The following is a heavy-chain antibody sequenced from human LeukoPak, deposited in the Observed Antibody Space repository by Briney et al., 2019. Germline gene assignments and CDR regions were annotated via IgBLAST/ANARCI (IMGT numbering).Heavy chain of an antibody. CDR2: IYYSGST. D-gene: IGHD4-11*01. J-gene: IGHJ5*02. CDR3: ARARKTTVTTVNWFDP. CDR1: GGSISSYY. Sequence: SETLSLTCTVSGGSISSYYWSWIRQPPGKGLEWIGYIYYSGSTSYNPSLKSRVTISVDTSKNQFSLKLSSVTAADTAVYYCARARKTTVTTVNWFDPWGQGTLVTVSS. V-gene: IGHV4-59*01.